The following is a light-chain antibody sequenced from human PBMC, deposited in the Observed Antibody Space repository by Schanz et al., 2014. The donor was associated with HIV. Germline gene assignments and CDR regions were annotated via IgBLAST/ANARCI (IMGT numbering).Light chain of an antibody. J-gene: IGLJ3*02. V-gene: IGLV1-44*01. CDR1: SSNIGGNT. Sequence: QSVLTQPPSASGTPGQRVTVSCSGRSSNIGGNTVNWYQQLPGSAPKLLIYGNNRRPSGVPDRFSGSKSGTSASLAISGRQAEDEADYYCSSYTSSSTLVFGGGTKLTVL. CDR2: GNN. CDR3: SSYTSSSTLV.